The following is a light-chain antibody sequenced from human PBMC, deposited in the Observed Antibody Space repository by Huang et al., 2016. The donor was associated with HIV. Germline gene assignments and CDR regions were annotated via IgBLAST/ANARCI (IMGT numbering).Light chain of an antibody. CDR1: QRISSN. J-gene: IGKJ1*01. CDR3: QQYDNWPPWT. Sequence: EIVMTQSPATLSVSPGERATPPCRASQRISSNLAWYQQKPGQAPRPIIYGASTRATGIPARFSGSGSGTEFTLTISSLQSEDVAVYYCQQYDNWPPWTFGQGTKVEIK. CDR2: GAS. V-gene: IGKV3-15*01.